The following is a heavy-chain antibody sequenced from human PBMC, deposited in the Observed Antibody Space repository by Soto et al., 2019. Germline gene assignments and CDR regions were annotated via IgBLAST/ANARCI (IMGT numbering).Heavy chain of an antibody. Sequence: GESLKISCKGSGYSFTSYWIAWVRHMPGKGLECMGIIYPGDSDTRYSPSFEGQVTISADKSINTAYLQWSSLKASDSAMYYCARPFDTSGWYDHWGQGTLVTVSS. D-gene: IGHD6-19*01. CDR1: GYSFTSYW. V-gene: IGHV5-51*01. CDR3: ARPFDTSGWYDH. J-gene: IGHJ5*02. CDR2: IYPGDSDT.